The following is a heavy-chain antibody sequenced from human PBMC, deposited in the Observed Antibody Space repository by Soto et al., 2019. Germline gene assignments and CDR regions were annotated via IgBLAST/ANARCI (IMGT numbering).Heavy chain of an antibody. CDR1: GFTFSSST. D-gene: IGHD2-2*03. V-gene: IGHV3-21*02. Sequence: EVQLVESGGGLVKPGGSLRLSCAASGFTFSSSTMNWVRQAPGKGLEWVSSISSTSSYIYYADSVKGRFTISRDNAKNSLYLQMNSLRDEDTAVYYCAKVVDVVPAYYYYGMDVWGQGATVTVSS. J-gene: IGHJ6*02. CDR3: AKVVDVVPAYYYYGMDV. CDR2: ISSTSSYI.